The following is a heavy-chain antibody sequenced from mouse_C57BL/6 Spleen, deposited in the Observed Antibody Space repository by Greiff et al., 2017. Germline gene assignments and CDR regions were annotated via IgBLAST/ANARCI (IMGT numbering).Heavy chain of an antibody. V-gene: IGHV5-16*01. CDR2: INYDGSST. D-gene: IGHD3-1*01. CDR3: ARVGDSVYFDY. J-gene: IGHJ2*01. CDR1: GFNFSDYY. Sequence: EVKLVESEGGLVQPGSSMKLSCTASGFNFSDYYLAWVRQVPEKGLEWVAHINYDGSSTYYLDSLKSRFIISRDNAKNILYLQMSRLKSEDTATYYCARVGDSVYFDYWGQGTTLTVSS.